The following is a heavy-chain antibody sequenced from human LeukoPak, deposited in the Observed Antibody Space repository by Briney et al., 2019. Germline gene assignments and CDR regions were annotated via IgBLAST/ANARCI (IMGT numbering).Heavy chain of an antibody. J-gene: IGHJ4*02. Sequence: TPSETLSLTCAVYGGSFSGYYWSWIRQPPGKGLEWIGEINHSGSTNYNPSLKSRVTISVDTSKNQFSLKLSSVTAADTAVYYCARGPYDFWSGYCCFDYWGQGTLVTVSS. CDR2: INHSGST. CDR3: ARGPYDFWSGYCCFDY. V-gene: IGHV4-34*01. CDR1: GGSFSGYY. D-gene: IGHD3-3*01.